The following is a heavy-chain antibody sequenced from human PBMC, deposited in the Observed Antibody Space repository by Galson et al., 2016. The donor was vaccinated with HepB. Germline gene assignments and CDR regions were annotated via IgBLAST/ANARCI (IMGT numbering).Heavy chain of an antibody. CDR3: ARLDRHGGQIDC. CDR1: GFTFSSYS. V-gene: IGHV3-48*02. D-gene: IGHD4-23*01. J-gene: IGHJ4*02. CDR2: ITGGGSIT. Sequence: SLRLSCAASGFTFSSYSMNWVRQAPGKGLEWASYITGGGSITYYADSVKGRFTISRDNAKNSLFLQMNSLRDEDTAVYSCARLDRHGGQIDCWGQGTLVTVSS.